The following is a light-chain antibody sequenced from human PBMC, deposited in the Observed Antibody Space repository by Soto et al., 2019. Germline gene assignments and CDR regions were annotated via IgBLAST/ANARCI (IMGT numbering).Light chain of an antibody. CDR1: QTVRNNY. CDR3: QQFSSYPLT. Sequence: EFVLTQSPGTLFLSPGERATLSCRPSQTVRNNYLAWYQQKPGKAPKLLIYDASSRVSGIPDRFSGSGSGTDFTLTISRLEPEDFAMYYCQQFSSYPLTFGGGTKVDIK. J-gene: IGKJ4*01. CDR2: DAS. V-gene: IGKV3-20*01.